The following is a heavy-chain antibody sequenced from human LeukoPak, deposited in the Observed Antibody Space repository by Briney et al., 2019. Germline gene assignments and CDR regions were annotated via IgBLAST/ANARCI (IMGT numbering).Heavy chain of an antibody. CDR3: ARNEPLLGTTGLNDFFDD. V-gene: IGHV4-39*01. J-gene: IGHJ4*02. CDR2: IYYSGST. Sequence: SETLSLTCTVTGGSITRRSDYWGWIRQPPGKGLEWIGRIYYSGSTYYNPSFKSRVTISVDTSRNQFSLQLSHVTAADTAVYYCARNEPLLGTTGLNDFFDDWGQGSLVTVSS. D-gene: IGHD1-26*01. CDR1: GGSITRRSDY.